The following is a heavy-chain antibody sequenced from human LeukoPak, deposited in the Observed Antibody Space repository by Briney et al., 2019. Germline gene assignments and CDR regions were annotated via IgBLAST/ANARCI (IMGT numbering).Heavy chain of an antibody. V-gene: IGHV4-59*08. J-gene: IGHJ4*02. Sequence: PSETLSLTCTVSGGSISSYYWSWIRQPPGKGLEWIGYIYYSGSTNYNPSLKSRVTISVDTSKNQFSLKLSSVTAADTAVYYCARANTRGSGSSFEYWGQGTLVTVSS. CDR2: IYYSGST. CDR3: ARANTRGSGSSFEY. CDR1: GGSISSYY. D-gene: IGHD3-10*01.